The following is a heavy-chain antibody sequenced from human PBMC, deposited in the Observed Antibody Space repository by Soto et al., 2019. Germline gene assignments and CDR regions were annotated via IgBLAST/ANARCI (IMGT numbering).Heavy chain of an antibody. CDR2: ISAYNGNT. V-gene: IGHV1-18*01. J-gene: IGHJ6*02. D-gene: IGHD6-6*01. CDR1: GYTFTSYG. Sequence: QVHLVQSGVEVKQPGASVKVSCKASGYTFTSYGISWVRQAPGQGLEWMGWISAYNGNTNYAQKFQGRVTMTTDTSTSTAYMELRSLRSDDTAVYYCARVSIAATYYYYYAMDVWGQGTTVTVSS. CDR3: ARVSIAATYYYYYAMDV.